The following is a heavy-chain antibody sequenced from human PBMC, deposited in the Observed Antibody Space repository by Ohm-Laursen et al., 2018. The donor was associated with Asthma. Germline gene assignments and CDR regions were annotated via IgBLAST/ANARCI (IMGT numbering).Heavy chain of an antibody. CDR1: GGSISSGNLY. J-gene: IGHJ4*02. V-gene: IGHV4-30-4*01. D-gene: IGHD1-1*01. CDR2: IFHSGST. Sequence: SQTLSLTCTVSGGSISSGNLYWSWIRQAPGKGLEWIGYIFHSGSTYYTPSLKSRVTISVDTSKNQFSLNLSFVTAADTAMYYCARGPMHDYYFDTWGQGTLVTVSS. CDR3: ARGPMHDYYFDT.